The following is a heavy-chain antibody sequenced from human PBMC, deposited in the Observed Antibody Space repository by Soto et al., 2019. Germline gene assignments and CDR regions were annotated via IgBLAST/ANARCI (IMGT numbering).Heavy chain of an antibody. D-gene: IGHD2-21*02. CDR3: TTDPKGTANWFDP. V-gene: IGHV3-15*07. J-gene: IGHJ5*02. Sequence: PGESLKISCAASGFTFSNAWMNWVRQAPGKGLEWVGRIKSKTDGGTTDYAAPVKGRFTISRDDSKNTLYLQMNSLKTEDTAVYYCTTDPKGTANWFDPWGQGTLVTVSS. CDR2: IKSKTDGGTT. CDR1: GFTFSNAW.